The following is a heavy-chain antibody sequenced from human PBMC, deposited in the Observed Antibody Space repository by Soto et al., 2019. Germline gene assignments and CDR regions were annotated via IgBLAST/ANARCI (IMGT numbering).Heavy chain of an antibody. D-gene: IGHD5-18*01. CDR3: TRRGGYRYGYDAFDI. CDR2: IRSKANSYAT. Sequence: GGSLILSCAASGFTFSGSAMHWVRQASGKGLEWVGRIRSKANSYATAYAASVKGRFTISRDDSKNTAYLQMNSLKTEDTAVYYCTRRGGYRYGYDAFDIWGQGTMVTVSS. V-gene: IGHV3-73*01. J-gene: IGHJ3*02. CDR1: GFTFSGSA.